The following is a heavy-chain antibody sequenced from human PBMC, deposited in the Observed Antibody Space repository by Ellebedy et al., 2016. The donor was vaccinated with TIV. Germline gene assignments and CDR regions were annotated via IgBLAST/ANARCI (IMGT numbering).Heavy chain of an antibody. CDR2: IKSKTDGGTT. V-gene: IGHV3-15*01. D-gene: IGHD3-10*01. Sequence: GGSLRLXXAASGFTFSNAWMSWVRQAPGKGLEWVGRIKSKTDGGTTDYAAPVKGRFTISRDDSKNTLYLQMNSLKTEDTAVYYCTTASLWFGELPWYSYWGQGTLVTVSS. J-gene: IGHJ4*02. CDR1: GFTFSNAW. CDR3: TTASLWFGELPWYSY.